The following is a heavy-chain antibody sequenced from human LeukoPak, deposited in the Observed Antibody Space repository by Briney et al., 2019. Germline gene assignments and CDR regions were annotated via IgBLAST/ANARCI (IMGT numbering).Heavy chain of an antibody. CDR3: ARESPEQYSSSSFDY. Sequence: GGSLRLSCAASGFTFSSYWMHWVRQAPGKGLVWVSRINSDGSSTSYADSVKGRFTISRDNAKNTLYLQMNSLRAEDTAVYYCARESPEQYSSSSFDYRGQGTLVTVSS. J-gene: IGHJ4*02. V-gene: IGHV3-74*01. D-gene: IGHD6-6*01. CDR2: INSDGSST. CDR1: GFTFSSYW.